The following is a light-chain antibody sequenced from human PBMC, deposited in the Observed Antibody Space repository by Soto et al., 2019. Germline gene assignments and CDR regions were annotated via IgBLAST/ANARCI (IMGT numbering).Light chain of an antibody. CDR1: QSVTSR. J-gene: IGKJ1*01. V-gene: IGKV3-15*01. CDR3: QQYNNWPEA. Sequence: EVVMTQSPATVSVSPGERATLSCRASQSVTSRLAWYQHKPGQAPRLLIYDASTRATGIPARFSGSESGTDVTLTISGLQSEDSAVYYCQQYNNWPEAFGQGTKVEIK. CDR2: DAS.